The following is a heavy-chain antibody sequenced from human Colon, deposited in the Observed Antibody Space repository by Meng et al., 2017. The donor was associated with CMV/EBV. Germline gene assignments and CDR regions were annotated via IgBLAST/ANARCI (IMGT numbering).Heavy chain of an antibody. V-gene: IGHV4-31*02. Sequence: SISSCCYYWSWIRQPPGKGLDWIGYIYSSVSTYYNPSLKSRVTISLDTSKNQFSLKLSSVTAADTAVYYCARTSDYYYDSSGYYYDYWGQGTLVTVSS. D-gene: IGHD3-22*01. CDR2: IYSSVST. CDR3: ARTSDYYYDSSGYYYDY. J-gene: IGHJ4*02. CDR1: SISSCCYY.